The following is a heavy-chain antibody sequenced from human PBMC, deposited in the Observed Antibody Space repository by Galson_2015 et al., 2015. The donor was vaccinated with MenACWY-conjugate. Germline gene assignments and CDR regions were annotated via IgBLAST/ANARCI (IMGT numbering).Heavy chain of an antibody. D-gene: IGHD6-19*01. CDR3: VGRVSGWSHGFDY. CDR2: IGIAGDT. Sequence: SLRLSCAASGFTFTNYDMHWVRRPTGKGLEWVSVIGIAGDTYYLDPVKGRFAISREDGKNSLYLQMNSLRVEDTAVYYCVGRVSGWSHGFDYWGQGTLVTVSS. J-gene: IGHJ4*02. CDR1: GFTFTNYD. V-gene: IGHV3-13*01.